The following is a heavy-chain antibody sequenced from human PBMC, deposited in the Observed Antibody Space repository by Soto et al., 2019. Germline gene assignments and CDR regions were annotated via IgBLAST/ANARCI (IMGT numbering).Heavy chain of an antibody. J-gene: IGHJ5*02. V-gene: IGHV4-30-2*01. Sequence: PSETLSLTCAVSGGSISSGGYSWSWIRQPPGKGLEWIGYIYHSGSTYYNPSLKSRVTISVDRSKNQFSLKLSSVTAAVSSVYYCPRYLPWFDPWGQGPLVTVSS. CDR3: PRYLPWFDP. CDR2: IYHSGST. CDR1: GGSISSGGYS. D-gene: IGHD3-9*01.